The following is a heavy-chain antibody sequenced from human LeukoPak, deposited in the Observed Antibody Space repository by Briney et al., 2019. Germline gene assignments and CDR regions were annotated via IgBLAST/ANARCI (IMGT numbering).Heavy chain of an antibody. V-gene: IGHV4-61*02. D-gene: IGHD3-16*01. J-gene: IGHJ3*02. Sequence: SETLSLTCTVSGGSISSGSYYWSWIRQPAGKGLEWIGLIYTSGSSNYNPSLKSRVTISVDTSKNQFSLKLSSVTAADTAVYYCASEMWGAHAFDIWGQGTMVTVSS. CDR2: IYTSGSS. CDR1: GGSISSGSYY. CDR3: ASEMWGAHAFDI.